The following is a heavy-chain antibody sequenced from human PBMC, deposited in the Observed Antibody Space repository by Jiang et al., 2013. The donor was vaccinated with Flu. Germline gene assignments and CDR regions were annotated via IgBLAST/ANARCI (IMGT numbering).Heavy chain of an antibody. V-gene: IGHV6-1*01. Sequence: SVSSNSAAWNWIRQSPSRGFEWLGRTYYRSKWYNDYAVSVKSRITINPDTSKNQFSLQLNSVTPEDTAVYYCAMGFGELSDPNAFDIWGQGTMVTVSS. J-gene: IGHJ3*02. D-gene: IGHD3-10*01. CDR1: SVSSNSAA. CDR3: AMGFGELSDPNAFDI. CDR2: TYYRSKWYN.